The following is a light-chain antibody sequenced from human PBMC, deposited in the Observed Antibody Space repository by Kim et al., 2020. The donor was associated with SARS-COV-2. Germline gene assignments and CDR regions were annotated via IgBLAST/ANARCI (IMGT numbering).Light chain of an antibody. CDR3: SSYATGRTWV. Sequence: QSALTQPASVSGSPGQSITISCTGTSRDIGAYNYVSWYQQHPGKAPKLMISDVNRRPSGISNRFSASKSGNTASLTISGLQAEDEADYYCSSYATGRTWVFGGGTKVTFL. CDR2: DVN. CDR1: SRDIGAYNY. V-gene: IGLV2-14*03. J-gene: IGLJ3*02.